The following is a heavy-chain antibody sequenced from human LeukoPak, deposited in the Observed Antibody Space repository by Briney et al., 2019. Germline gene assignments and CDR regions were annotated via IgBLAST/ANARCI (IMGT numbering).Heavy chain of an antibody. V-gene: IGHV3-23*01. CDR3: AKKVGKSSGYYYGY. CDR1: GFTSSAFW. Sequence: PGGSLRLSCVASGFTSSAFWMSWVRQAPGKGLGWVSAISASGGSTYYADSVKGRFTISRDNSMNTLYLQMNSLRAEDTAVYYCAKKVGKSSGYYYGYWGQGTLVTVSS. D-gene: IGHD3-22*01. CDR2: ISASGGST. J-gene: IGHJ4*02.